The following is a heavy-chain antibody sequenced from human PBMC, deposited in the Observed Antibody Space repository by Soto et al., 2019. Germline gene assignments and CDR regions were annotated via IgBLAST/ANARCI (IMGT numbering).Heavy chain of an antibody. CDR1: RFTFGSHT. CDR2: ISRSGSTT. V-gene: IGHV3-23*01. CDR3: AKGVGLVTQGIDY. Sequence: EVQLLESGGGLTQPGGSLRLSCVASRFTFGSHTMNWVRQAPGKGLEWVSTISRSGSTTYSADSAKGRFIISTDNSKNTVDLQMNSLSVEDTAIYYCAKGVGLVTQGIDYWGQGTLVTVSS. D-gene: IGHD5-12*01. J-gene: IGHJ4*02.